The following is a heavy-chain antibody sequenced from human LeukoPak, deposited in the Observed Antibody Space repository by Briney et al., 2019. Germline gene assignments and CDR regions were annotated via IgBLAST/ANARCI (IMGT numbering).Heavy chain of an antibody. Sequence: SVKVSCKASGGTFSSYAISWVRQAPGQGLEWMGGIIPIFGTANYAQKFQGRVTITTDESTSTANMELSSLRSEDTAVYYCARGTSNRPHYYYYYMDVWGKGTTVNVSS. J-gene: IGHJ6*03. D-gene: IGHD1-14*01. CDR3: ARGTSNRPHYYYYYMDV. V-gene: IGHV1-69*05. CDR1: GGTFSSYA. CDR2: IIPIFGTA.